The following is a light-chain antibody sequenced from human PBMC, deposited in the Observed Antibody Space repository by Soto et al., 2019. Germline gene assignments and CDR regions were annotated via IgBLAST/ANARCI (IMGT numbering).Light chain of an antibody. CDR2: KAS. Sequence: DIQMTQSPSTLSASIGDRVIITCRASQGTGPWLAWYQQKPGKAPKVLIYKASHLEDGVPSRFSGSGSETEFTLTISSLQPDDFATYYCQQYNDCPYSFGRGTQLDVK. CDR1: QGTGPW. J-gene: IGKJ2*03. V-gene: IGKV1-5*03. CDR3: QQYNDCPYS.